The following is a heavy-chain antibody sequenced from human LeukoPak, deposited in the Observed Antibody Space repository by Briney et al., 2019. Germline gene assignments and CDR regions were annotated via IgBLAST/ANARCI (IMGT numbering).Heavy chain of an antibody. J-gene: IGHJ4*02. D-gene: IGHD4-17*01. CDR3: ARSLMTTVFDS. CDR1: GFTFSSYS. V-gene: IGHV3-21*01. CDR2: ISSSSSYI. Sequence: GGSLRLSCAASGFTFSSYSMNRVRQAPGKGLEGVSSISSSSSYIYYAHSVKGRFTISRDNAKNSLYLQMNSLRAEDTAVYYCARSLMTTVFDSWGQGTLVTVSS.